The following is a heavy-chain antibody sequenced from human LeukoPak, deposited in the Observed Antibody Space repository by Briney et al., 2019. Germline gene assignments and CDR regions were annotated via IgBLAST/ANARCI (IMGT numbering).Heavy chain of an antibody. CDR1: GFTFSSYG. CDR2: ISYDGSNK. V-gene: IGHV3-30*18. J-gene: IGHJ4*02. D-gene: IGHD3-10*01. Sequence: PGGSLRLSCAASGFTFSSYGMHWVRQAPGKGLEWVAVISYDGSNKYYADSVKGRFTISRDNSKNTLYLQMNSLRAEDTAVYYCAKDKYAWFGEPIDLFGYWGQGTLVTVSS. CDR3: AKDKYAWFGEPIDLFGY.